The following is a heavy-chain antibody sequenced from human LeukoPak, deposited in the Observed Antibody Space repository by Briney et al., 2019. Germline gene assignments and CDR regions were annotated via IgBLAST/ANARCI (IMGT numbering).Heavy chain of an antibody. CDR3: ARVRYGSGSYYNYYYYYMDV. J-gene: IGHJ6*03. CDR1: GFTFDDYG. CDR2: INWNGGST. D-gene: IGHD3-10*01. Sequence: GGSLRLSCAASGFTFDDYGMSWVRQAPGKGLEWVSGINWNGGSTGYADSVKGRFTISRDNAKNSLYLQMKSLRAEDTALYYCARVRYGSGSYYNYYYYYMDVWGKGTTVTVSS. V-gene: IGHV3-20*04.